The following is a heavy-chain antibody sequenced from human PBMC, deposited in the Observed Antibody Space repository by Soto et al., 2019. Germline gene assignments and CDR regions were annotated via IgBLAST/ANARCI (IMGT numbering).Heavy chain of an antibody. J-gene: IGHJ4*02. CDR2: IYYDGRT. D-gene: IGHD3-3*01. V-gene: IGHV4-30-4*01. Sequence: QVQLQESGPGLVKPSQTLSLTCTVSGASISSGYWSWIRQSPGQGLEWIGYIYYDGRTHYNPSVRSRVTISVDTSKNQFSLILTSVTAADTAVYHCARSGVDDGPSYFWFYFDYWGQGSLVTVSS. CDR1: GASISSGY. CDR3: ARSGVDDGPSYFWFYFDY.